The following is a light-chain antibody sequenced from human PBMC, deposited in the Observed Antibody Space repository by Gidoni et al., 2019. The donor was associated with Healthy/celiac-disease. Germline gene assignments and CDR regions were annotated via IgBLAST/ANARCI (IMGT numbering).Light chain of an antibody. V-gene: IGKV3-11*01. CDR3: QQRSNWPPLT. CDR1: QRVSSY. CDR2: DAS. Sequence: EIVLTQSPATLSLSPGERATLSCSASQRVSSYLAWYQQKPGQAPRLLIYDASNRATGIPARLSGSGSGTDFTLTISSIEPEDFAVYYCQQRSNWPPLTFXGXTKVEIK. J-gene: IGKJ4*01.